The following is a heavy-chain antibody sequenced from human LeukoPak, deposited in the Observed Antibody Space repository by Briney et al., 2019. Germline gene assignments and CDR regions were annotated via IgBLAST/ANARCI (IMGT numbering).Heavy chain of an antibody. J-gene: IGHJ6*04. D-gene: IGHD2-15*01. V-gene: IGHV3-74*01. CDR1: GFTFSSYW. CDR3: ARGGSYSPAQIYGMDV. CDR2: INSDGSST. Sequence: GGSLRLSCAASGFTFSSYWMHWVRQAPGKGLVWVSRINSDGSSTSYADSVKGRFTISRDNAKNTLYLQMNSLRAEDTAVYYCARGGSYSPAQIYGMDVWGKGATGTVSS.